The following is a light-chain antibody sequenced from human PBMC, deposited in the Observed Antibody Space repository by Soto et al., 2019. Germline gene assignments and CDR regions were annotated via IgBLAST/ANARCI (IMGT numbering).Light chain of an antibody. CDR3: SSHASATTRV. CDR1: SSDIGAYKY. CDR2: EVS. J-gene: IGLJ3*02. V-gene: IGLV2-14*01. Sequence: QSALTQPASVSGSPGQSVTISCTGTSSDIGAYKYVSWYQQHPGKPPKLMIYEVSNRPSGVSHRFSGSKSGNTASLTISGLQAEDEADYSCSSHASATTRVFGGGTKVTVL.